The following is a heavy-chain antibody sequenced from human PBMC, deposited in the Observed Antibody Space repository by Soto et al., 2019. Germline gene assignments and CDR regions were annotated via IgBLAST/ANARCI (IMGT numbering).Heavy chain of an antibody. CDR3: AKWYSSGWYGSAFDI. CDR2: ISGSGGST. J-gene: IGHJ3*02. Sequence: HPGGSLRLSCAASGFTFSSYAMSWVRQAPGKGLEWVSAISGSGGSTYYADSVKGLFTISRDNSKNTLYLQMNSLRAEDTAVYYFAKWYSSGWYGSAFDIWGQGTMVTVSS. D-gene: IGHD6-19*01. CDR1: GFTFSSYA. V-gene: IGHV3-23*01.